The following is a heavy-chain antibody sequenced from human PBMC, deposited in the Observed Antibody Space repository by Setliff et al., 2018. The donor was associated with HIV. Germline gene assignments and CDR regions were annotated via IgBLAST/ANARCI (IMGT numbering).Heavy chain of an antibody. CDR2: ITPFVGIT. V-gene: IGHV1-69*10. J-gene: IGHJ4*02. CDR3: ARDKGIREAASLDY. D-gene: IGHD1-20*01. CDR1: GGTFSDFR. Sequence: SVKVSCQASGGTFSDFRITWVRQAPGQGLEWMGEITPFVGITNYAQKFQGRVTISADESTATAYIELSSLTSQDTAVYYCARDKGIREAASLDYWGQGSLVTVSS.